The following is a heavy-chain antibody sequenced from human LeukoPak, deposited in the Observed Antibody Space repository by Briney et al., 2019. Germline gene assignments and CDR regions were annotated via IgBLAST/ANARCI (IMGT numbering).Heavy chain of an antibody. CDR2: ISGGGDST. J-gene: IGHJ3*01. CDR3: ARRDNNGRYSGIDVFPF. CDR1: GFTFSTYA. D-gene: IGHD4-23*01. Sequence: GGSLRLSCVASGFTFSTYAMSWVRQAPGKGQEWISAISGGGDSTYYADSVRGRFTISRDNSKNRLDLQMNSLRAEDTAVYFCARRDNNGRYSGIDVFPFWGQGTMVTVSS. V-gene: IGHV3-23*01.